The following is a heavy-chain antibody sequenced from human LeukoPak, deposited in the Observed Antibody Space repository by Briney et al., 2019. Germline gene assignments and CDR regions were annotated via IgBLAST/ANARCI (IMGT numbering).Heavy chain of an antibody. Sequence: PGGSLRLSCAASGFTFSHYGMHWVRQTPGAGLEWVAVIWSDGSDKYYAKSVKGRFTISRDNSKNSLFLQMNSLRAEDMAVYYCAKDAQRGFDYSNSLQNWGQGILVTVSS. CDR3: AKDAQRGFDYSNSLQN. CDR2: IWSDGSDK. CDR1: GFTFSHYG. V-gene: IGHV3-33*06. D-gene: IGHD4-11*01. J-gene: IGHJ1*01.